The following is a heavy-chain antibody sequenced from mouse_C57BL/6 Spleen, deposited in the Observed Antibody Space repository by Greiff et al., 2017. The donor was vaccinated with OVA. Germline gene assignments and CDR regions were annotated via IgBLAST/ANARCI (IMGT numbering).Heavy chain of an antibody. CDR1: GYTFTDYY. CDR3: AKNWALYAMDY. CDR2: INPNNGGT. V-gene: IGHV1-26*01. D-gene: IGHD4-1*01. J-gene: IGHJ4*01. Sequence: VQLQQSGPELVKPGASVKISCKASGYTFTDYYMNWVKQSHGKSLEWIGDINPNNGGTSYNQKFKGKATLTVDKSSSTAYMELRSLTSEDSAVYYCAKNWALYAMDYWGQGTSVTVSS.